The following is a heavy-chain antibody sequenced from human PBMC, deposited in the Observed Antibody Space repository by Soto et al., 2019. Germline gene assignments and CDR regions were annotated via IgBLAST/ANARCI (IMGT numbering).Heavy chain of an antibody. J-gene: IGHJ3*02. CDR2: IYYSGST. CDR3: ASNAYDFWSGGSFDI. CDR1: GGSISSYY. D-gene: IGHD3-3*01. V-gene: IGHV4-59*08. Sequence: QVQLQESGPGLVKPSETLSLTCTVSGGSISSYYWSWIRQPPGKGLEWIGYIYYSGSTNYNPSLKCRVTISVDTSKNQFSLKLSSVTAADTAVYYCASNAYDFWSGGSFDIWGQGTMVTVSS.